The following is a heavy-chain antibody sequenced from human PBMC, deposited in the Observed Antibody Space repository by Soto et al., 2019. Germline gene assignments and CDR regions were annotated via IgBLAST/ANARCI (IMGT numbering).Heavy chain of an antibody. Sequence: PGGSLSLSCAASGFPSSSYSMNWVRQAPGKGLEWVSSISSSSSYIYYADSVKGRFTISRDNAKNSLYLQMNSLRAEDTAVYYCARDQGWNYDGFDPWGQGTLVTVSS. J-gene: IGHJ5*02. CDR3: ARDQGWNYDGFDP. CDR1: GFPSSSYS. V-gene: IGHV3-21*01. D-gene: IGHD1-7*01. CDR2: ISSSSSYI.